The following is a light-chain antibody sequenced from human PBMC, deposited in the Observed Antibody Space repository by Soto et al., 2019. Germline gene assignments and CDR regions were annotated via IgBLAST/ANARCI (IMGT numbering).Light chain of an antibody. V-gene: IGKV1-5*01. CDR3: QQYKNYSYS. Sequence: LPMTQSPSTVSASVGDSVTISCRASQPVNTFLAWYQQKPGGAPKVVIFDASNLGSGVPSRLSGSGFGTEFTLSITSLQPDDFATYYCQQYKNYSYSFGQGTKLEIK. J-gene: IGKJ2*03. CDR2: DAS. CDR1: QPVNTF.